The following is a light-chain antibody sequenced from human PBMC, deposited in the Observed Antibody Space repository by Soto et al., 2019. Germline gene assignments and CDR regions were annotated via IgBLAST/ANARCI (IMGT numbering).Light chain of an antibody. Sequence: EIVLTQSPGTLSLSPGERATLSCRASQSVSSSYLAWYQQKPGQAPRLLIYGASSRATGIPDRFSVSGSGTDFTLTISRLEREEKAVYHSLQYCSPGTFAQGTKVDIK. J-gene: IGKJ1*01. V-gene: IGKV3-20*01. CDR2: GAS. CDR3: LQYCSPGT. CDR1: QSVSSSY.